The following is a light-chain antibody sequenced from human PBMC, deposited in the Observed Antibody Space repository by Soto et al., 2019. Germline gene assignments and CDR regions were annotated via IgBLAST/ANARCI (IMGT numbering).Light chain of an antibody. J-gene: IGKJ1*01. Sequence: EIVLTQSPGTLSLSPGERATLSCRASQSVSSSYLAWYQQNRGQAPRLLIYGASSRAPGIPDGFGGSGSGTDFTLTISRLEPEDFAVYYCQQYGSSRWTFGQGTKVDIK. CDR2: GAS. V-gene: IGKV3-20*01. CDR3: QQYGSSRWT. CDR1: QSVSSSY.